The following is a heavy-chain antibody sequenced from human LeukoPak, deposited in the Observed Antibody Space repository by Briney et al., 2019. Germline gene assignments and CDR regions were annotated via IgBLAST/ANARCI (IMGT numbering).Heavy chain of an antibody. Sequence: MASETLSLTCTVSGGSISSYYWSWIRQPPGKGLEWIGYIYYSGSTNYNPSLKSRVTISVDTSKNQFSLKLSSVTAADTAVYYCARDIGVLTGSGYFDYWGQGTLVTVSS. V-gene: IGHV4-59*01. CDR1: GGSISSYY. J-gene: IGHJ4*02. D-gene: IGHD4/OR15-4a*01. CDR2: IYYSGST. CDR3: ARDIGVLTGSGYFDY.